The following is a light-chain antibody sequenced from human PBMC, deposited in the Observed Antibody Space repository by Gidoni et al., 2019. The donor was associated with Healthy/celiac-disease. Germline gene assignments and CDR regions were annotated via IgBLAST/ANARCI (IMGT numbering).Light chain of an antibody. V-gene: IGKV2-28*01. J-gene: IGKJ2*01. CDR2: LGS. CDR3: MQALQTPPT. CDR1: QSLLHTNGYNY. Sequence: DIVMTQSPLSLLFTPGEPASISCRTSQSLLHTNGYNYLDWYLQKPGQSPQLLIYLGSNRAAGVPDRFSGSGSGTDFTLKISSMEAEDVGVYYCMQALQTPPTFGQGTKLEIK.